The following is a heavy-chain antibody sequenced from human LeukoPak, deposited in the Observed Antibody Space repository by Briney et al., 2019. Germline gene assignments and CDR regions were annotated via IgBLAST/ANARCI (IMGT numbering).Heavy chain of an antibody. V-gene: IGHV3-21*01. CDR1: GFTFSSYS. CDR3: ARGGYSSGWYSDY. D-gene: IGHD6-19*01. Sequence: PGGSLRLSCAASGFTFSSYSMNWVRQAPGKVLEWVSSISSSSSYIYYADSVKGRFTISRDNAKNSLYLQMNSLRAEDTAVYYCARGGYSSGWYSDYWGQGTLVTVSS. J-gene: IGHJ4*02. CDR2: ISSSSSYI.